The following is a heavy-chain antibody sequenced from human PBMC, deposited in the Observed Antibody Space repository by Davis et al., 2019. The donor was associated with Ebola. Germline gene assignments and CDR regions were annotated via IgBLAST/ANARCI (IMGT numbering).Heavy chain of an antibody. V-gene: IGHV3-30*03. CDR2: MSYDGSNK. D-gene: IGHD6-6*01. J-gene: IGHJ4*02. CDR3: ARGESIASRQTHFLGY. CDR1: GFTFSTYW. Sequence: GESLKISCAASGFTFSTYWMSWVRQAPGKGLEWVAVMSYDGSNKYSADSVKGRFTISRDNSKNTLYLQMNSLRVDDTAVYYCARGESIASRQTHFLGYWGQGTLVTVSS.